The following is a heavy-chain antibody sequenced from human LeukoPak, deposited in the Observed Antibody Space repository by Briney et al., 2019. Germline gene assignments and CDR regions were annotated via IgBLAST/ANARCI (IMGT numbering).Heavy chain of an antibody. CDR2: ISSSTGYI. Sequence: GGSLRLSCAASGFTFSYSSMNWVRQAPGKGLEWVSSISSSTGYIYYADSVKGRFTISRDNAKNSLYLQMNSLGAEDTAVYYCARGNTAMVRSYFDYWGMGTLVTVSS. CDR1: GFTFSYSS. D-gene: IGHD5-18*01. V-gene: IGHV3-21*01. J-gene: IGHJ4*02. CDR3: ARGNTAMVRSYFDY.